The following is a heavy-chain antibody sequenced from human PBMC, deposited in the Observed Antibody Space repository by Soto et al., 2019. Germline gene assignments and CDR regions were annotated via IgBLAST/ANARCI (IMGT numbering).Heavy chain of an antibody. Sequence: PGGSLRLSCAASGFTFDDYAMHWVRQAPGKGLEWVSGISWNSGSIGYADSVKGRFTISRDNAKNSLYLQMNSLRAEDTAVYYCARAFSDSFDFWGQGTVVTVSS. CDR3: ARAFSDSFDF. J-gene: IGHJ3*01. CDR2: ISWNSGSI. V-gene: IGHV3-9*01. CDR1: GFTFDDYA.